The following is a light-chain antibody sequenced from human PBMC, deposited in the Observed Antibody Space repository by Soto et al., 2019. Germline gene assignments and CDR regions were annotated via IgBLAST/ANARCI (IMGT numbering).Light chain of an antibody. CDR1: QTFSSSH. Sequence: EIVLTQSPGTLSLSPLERATLSFSSSQTFSSSHLAWYQQKPGQAPRLIIYSASTRATGIPDRFSGSGSGTDFTLTTSRLEPEDFAVYYCHQYDTAPRTFGQGTKVDIK. J-gene: IGKJ1*01. CDR3: HQYDTAPRT. CDR2: SAS. V-gene: IGKV3-20*01.